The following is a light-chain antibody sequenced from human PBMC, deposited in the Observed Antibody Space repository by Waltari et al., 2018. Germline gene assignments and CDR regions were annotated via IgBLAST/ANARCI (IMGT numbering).Light chain of an antibody. Sequence: DIQMTQSPASLSASVGDKVTITCRASQDISSWLAWYQQKPGKAPKLLIYVASSLQSGVPSRFSGSESGTDYPLIISSLQPEDFGTYYCQQGYSFPPTFGGGTKVEIK. J-gene: IGKJ4*01. CDR2: VAS. CDR1: QDISSW. V-gene: IGKV1-12*01. CDR3: QQGYSFPPT.